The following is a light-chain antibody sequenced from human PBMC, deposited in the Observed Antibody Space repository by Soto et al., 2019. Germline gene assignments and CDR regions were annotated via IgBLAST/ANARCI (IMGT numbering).Light chain of an antibody. CDR3: QHYNSYSEA. Sequence: DIQMTQSPSTLSGSVGARVTITCRASQTISSWLAWYQQKPGKAPKLLIYKASTLKSGVPSRFSGSGSGTESTLTISSLQPNDFATYYCQHYNSYSEAFGQVTKVDIK. V-gene: IGKV1-5*03. J-gene: IGKJ1*01. CDR1: QTISSW. CDR2: KAS.